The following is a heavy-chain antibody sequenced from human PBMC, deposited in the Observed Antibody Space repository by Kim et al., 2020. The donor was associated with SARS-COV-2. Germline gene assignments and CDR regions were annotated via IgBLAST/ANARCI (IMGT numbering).Heavy chain of an antibody. CDR3: AKDSQLQYSSSWYGDAFDI. CDR1: GFTFSSYA. CDR2: ISGSGGST. Sequence: GGSLRLSCAASGFTFSSYAMSWVRQAPGKGLEWVSAISGSGGSTYYADSVKGRFTISRDNSKNTLYLQMNSLRAEDTAVYYCAKDSQLQYSSSWYGDAFDIWGQGTMVTVSS. J-gene: IGHJ3*02. D-gene: IGHD6-13*01. V-gene: IGHV3-23*01.